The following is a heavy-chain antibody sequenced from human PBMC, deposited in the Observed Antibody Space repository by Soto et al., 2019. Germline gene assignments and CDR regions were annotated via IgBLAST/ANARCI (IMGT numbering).Heavy chain of an antibody. CDR3: ARPLEQHKWGFGMHX. J-gene: IGHJ6*01. Sequence: GGSLRVSCAASGFTFSTYGMHWVRQAPGKGLEWVSFIWYDGSKIYYAYSVKGRFTISRDNSKSTLYLQMNSLRAEDTAVYYCARPLEQHKWGFGMHXWGQGSPVTVSX. V-gene: IGHV3-33*01. CDR1: GFTFSTYG. CDR2: IWYDGSKI. D-gene: IGHD6-13*01.